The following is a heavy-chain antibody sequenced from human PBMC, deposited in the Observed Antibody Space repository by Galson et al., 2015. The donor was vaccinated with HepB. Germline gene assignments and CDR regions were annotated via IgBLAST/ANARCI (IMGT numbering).Heavy chain of an antibody. V-gene: IGHV3-30-3*01. CDR2: ISYDGSDK. CDR1: GFGFTFSSHA. D-gene: IGHD6-13*01. J-gene: IGHJ5*02. Sequence: SLRLSCAASGFGFTFSSHAMHWVRQAPGKGLEWVAVISYDGSDKYYADSLNGRFTISRDNSKNTLYLQMNSLRAEDTAVYYCARVETAAAGYGDGKWFDPWGQGTLVIVSS. CDR3: ARVETAAAGYGDGKWFDP.